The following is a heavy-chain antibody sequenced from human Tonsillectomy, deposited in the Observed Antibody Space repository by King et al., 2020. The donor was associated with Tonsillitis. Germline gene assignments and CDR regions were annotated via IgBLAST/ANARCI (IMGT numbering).Heavy chain of an antibody. Sequence: VQLVESGGGVVQRGGSLRLSCAASGFTFSTYGMHWVRQAPGKGLEWVAFIRYDGTNKYYSDSVRGRFTISRDNSKNTLYLQMNSLRSEDTAVYYCANLWEVGTSRGAFFDPGGEGTQVTVSS. CDR1: GFTFSTYG. V-gene: IGHV3-30*02. D-gene: IGHD1-26*01. CDR3: ANLWEVGTSRGAFFDP. CDR2: IRYDGTNK. J-gene: IGHJ5*02.